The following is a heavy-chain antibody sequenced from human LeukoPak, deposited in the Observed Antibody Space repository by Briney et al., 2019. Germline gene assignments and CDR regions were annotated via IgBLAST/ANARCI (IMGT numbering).Heavy chain of an antibody. J-gene: IGHJ4*02. CDR1: GFTFSSYA. CDR3: VKDQYCSGGSCYRRAGYFDY. D-gene: IGHD2-15*01. CDR2: ISSNGGST. Sequence: GGSLRLSCSASGFTFSSYAMHWVRQAPGKGLEYVSAISSNGGSTYYADSVKGRFTIPRDNSKNTLYLQMSSLRAEDTAVYYCVKDQYCSGGSCYRRAGYFDYWGQGTLVTVSS. V-gene: IGHV3-64D*06.